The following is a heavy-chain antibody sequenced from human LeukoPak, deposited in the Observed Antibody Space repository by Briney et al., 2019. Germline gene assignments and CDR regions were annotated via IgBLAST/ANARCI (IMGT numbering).Heavy chain of an antibody. CDR1: GFTFSSYG. CDR3: ARAASIARYYYYYMDV. D-gene: IGHD6-6*01. CDR2: IWYDGSNK. V-gene: IGHV3-33*01. J-gene: IGHJ6*03. Sequence: GGSLRLSCAASGFTFSSYGMHWVRQAPGKGLEWVAVIWYDGSNKYYADSVKGRFTISRDSSKNTLYLQMNSLRAEDTAVYYCARAASIARYYYYYMDVWGKGTTVTVSS.